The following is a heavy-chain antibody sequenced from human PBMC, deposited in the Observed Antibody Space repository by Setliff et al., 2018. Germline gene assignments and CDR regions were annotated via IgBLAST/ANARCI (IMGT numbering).Heavy chain of an antibody. J-gene: IGHJ6*03. V-gene: IGHV1-69*06. CDR1: GGTFSSYA. CDR3: ARVRLVATTNYYYYYYMDV. D-gene: IGHD5-12*01. Sequence: SVKVSCKASGGTFSSYAISWVRQAPGQGLEWMGRIIPIFGTANYAQKFQGRVTITADKSASTAYMELSSLRSEDTAVYYCARVRLVATTNYYYYYYMDVWGKGTTVTVSS. CDR2: IIPIFGTA.